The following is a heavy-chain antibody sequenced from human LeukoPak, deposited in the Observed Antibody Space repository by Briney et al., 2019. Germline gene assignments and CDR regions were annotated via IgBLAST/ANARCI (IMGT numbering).Heavy chain of an antibody. D-gene: IGHD4-17*01. CDR3: AKSMTTVTRDV. Sequence: GGSLRLSCAASGFTFSSYGMHWVRQAPGKGLEWVAVIWYDGSNKYYADSVKGRFTISRDNSKNTLYLQMNSLRAEDTAVYYCAKSMTTVTRDVWGQGTTVTVSS. J-gene: IGHJ6*02. CDR2: IWYDGSNK. CDR1: GFTFSSYG. V-gene: IGHV3-30*02.